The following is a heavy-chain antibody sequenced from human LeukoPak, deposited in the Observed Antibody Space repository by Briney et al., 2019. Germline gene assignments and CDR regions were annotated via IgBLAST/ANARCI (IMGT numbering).Heavy chain of an antibody. J-gene: IGHJ4*02. V-gene: IGHV3-48*01. D-gene: IGHD2-2*02. Sequence: GGSLRLSCAASGFTFSSYSMNWVRQAPGKGLEWVSYISSSSSTIYYADSVKGRFTISRDNAKNSLYLQMNSLRAEDTAVYYCAREVESGNYSRVIVVVPAAIHDYWGQGTLVTVSS. CDR1: GFTFSSYS. CDR3: AREVESGNYSRVIVVVPAAIHDY. CDR2: ISSSSSTI.